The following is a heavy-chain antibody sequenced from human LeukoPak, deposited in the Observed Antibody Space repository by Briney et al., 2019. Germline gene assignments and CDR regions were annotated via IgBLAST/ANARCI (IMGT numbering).Heavy chain of an antibody. CDR3: ARVIPAATVGSYYYGMDV. V-gene: IGHV1-69*05. Sequence: SVKVSCKASGGTFSSYAISWVRQAPGQGLEWMGGIIPIFGTANYAQKFQGRVTMTTETSTSTAYMELRSLTSDDTAVYYCARVIPAATVGSYYYGMDVWGHGTTVTVSS. D-gene: IGHD2-2*01. J-gene: IGHJ6*02. CDR2: IIPIFGTA. CDR1: GGTFSSYA.